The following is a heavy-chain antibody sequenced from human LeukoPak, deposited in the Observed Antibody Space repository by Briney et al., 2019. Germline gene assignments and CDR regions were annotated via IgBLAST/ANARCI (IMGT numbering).Heavy chain of an antibody. V-gene: IGHV4-4*07. CDR1: GDSMHSYY. CDR3: AREKSGTLTRAYYYIDV. Sequence: KTSETLSLTGTVSGDSMHSYYWSWIRQSPEKGLEWIGRAYSGVNAYYNPSLQSRVTISVDKSNNQFSLDLASVTAADTALYCAREKSGTLTRAYYYIDVWGRGITVTVSS. CDR2: AYSGVNA. J-gene: IGHJ6*03. D-gene: IGHD1-26*01.